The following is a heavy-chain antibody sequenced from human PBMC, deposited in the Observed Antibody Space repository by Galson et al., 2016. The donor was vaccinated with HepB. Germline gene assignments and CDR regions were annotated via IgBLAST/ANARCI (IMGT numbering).Heavy chain of an antibody. V-gene: IGHV3-7*03. J-gene: IGHJ4*02. CDR2: INQDGSDR. CDR3: ASDRRYSSWSF. Sequence: LRLSCAASGFSFSSFWMSWVRQTPGKGLEWVATINQDGSDRYYVDSVKGRFTISRDNAKNSLYLQMNSLRAGDTAVYYCASDRRYSSWSFWGQGTLVTVSS. D-gene: IGHD6-13*01. CDR1: GFSFSSFW.